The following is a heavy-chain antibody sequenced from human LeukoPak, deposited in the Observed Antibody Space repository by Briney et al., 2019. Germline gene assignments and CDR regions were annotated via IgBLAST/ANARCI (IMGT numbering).Heavy chain of an antibody. CDR2: IYSGGST. J-gene: IGHJ4*02. V-gene: IGHV3-53*01. D-gene: IGHD2-2*03. CDR3: ARDMDMGDY. CDR1: GFTASSNY. Sequence: GGSLRLSCAASGFTASSNYMSWVRQAPGKGLEWVSVIYSGGSTYYADSVKGRFTISRDNSKNTLYLQMNSLRAEDTAVYYCARDMDMGDYWGQGTLVTVSS.